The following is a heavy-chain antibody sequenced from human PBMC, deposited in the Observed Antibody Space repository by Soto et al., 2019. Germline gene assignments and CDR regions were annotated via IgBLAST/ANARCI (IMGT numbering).Heavy chain of an antibody. CDR1: GGSFSGYY. CDR3: ARVRTCALDY. Sequence: KTSETLSLTCAVYGGSFSGYYWSWIRQPPGKGLEWIGEINHSGSTNYNPSLKSRVTISVDTSKNQFSLKLSSVTAADTAVYYCARVRTCALDYWGQGTLVT. J-gene: IGHJ4*02. V-gene: IGHV4-34*01. CDR2: INHSGST. D-gene: IGHD1-7*01.